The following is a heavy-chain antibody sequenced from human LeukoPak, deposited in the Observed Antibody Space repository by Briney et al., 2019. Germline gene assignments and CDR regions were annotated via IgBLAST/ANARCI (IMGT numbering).Heavy chain of an antibody. Sequence: SETLSLTCTVSGGSIRSTTYYWGWIRQPPGKGLEWIGSIYYSGNTYDSPSLRSRVTISVDTSKNQFSLKLSPVTAADTAVYYCARVVFGLGEFRSYYFDYWGQGTLVTVSS. J-gene: IGHJ4*02. D-gene: IGHD3-16*01. V-gene: IGHV4-39*07. CDR2: IYYSGNT. CDR3: ARVVFGLGEFRSYYFDY. CDR1: GGSIRSTTYY.